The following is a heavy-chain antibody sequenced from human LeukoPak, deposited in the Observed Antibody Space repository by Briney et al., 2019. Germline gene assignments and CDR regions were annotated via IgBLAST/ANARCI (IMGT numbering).Heavy chain of an antibody. V-gene: IGHV3-23*01. CDR2: ISVSGGGT. J-gene: IGHJ4*02. D-gene: IGHD5-24*01. Sequence: PGGSLRLSCVASGFTFSAYAMTWVRQAPGKGLEWVSSISVSGGGTYYADSVKGRFTISRDNSKNTLYLQMNSLRAEDKAVYYCAKDLKMTNYFDYWGQGTLVTVSS. CDR3: AKDLKMTNYFDY. CDR1: GFTFSAYA.